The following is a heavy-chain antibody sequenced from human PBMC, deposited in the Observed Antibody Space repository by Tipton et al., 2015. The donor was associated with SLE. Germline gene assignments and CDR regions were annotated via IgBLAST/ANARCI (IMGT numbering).Heavy chain of an antibody. CDR1: GGSISSHY. Sequence: TLSLTCPVSGGSISSHYWSWIRQPPGEGLEWIAYISHNRKSYSNPSLKSRVRISVDTSRNQLSLILNSVTAADTAVYYCARARGDTIPYGFDIWGPGTVVTVSS. CDR3: ARARGDTIPYGFDI. J-gene: IGHJ3*02. V-gene: IGHV4-59*11. D-gene: IGHD3-16*01. CDR2: ISHNRKS.